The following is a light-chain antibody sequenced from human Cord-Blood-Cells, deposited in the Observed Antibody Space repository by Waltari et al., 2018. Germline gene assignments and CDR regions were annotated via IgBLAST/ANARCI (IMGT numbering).Light chain of an antibody. V-gene: IGKV3-20*01. J-gene: IGKJ2*01. CDR3: QQYGSSPLYT. Sequence: EIVLTQSPRTLSLSPGERATLSCRASQSVSRSNLAGYQQKPGQAPRLRIYCSSSRATGIPDRFSSGGSGTDFSLINSRLEAEDFAVYYCQQYGSSPLYTFGQGTKVEIK. CDR1: QSVSRSN. CDR2: CSS.